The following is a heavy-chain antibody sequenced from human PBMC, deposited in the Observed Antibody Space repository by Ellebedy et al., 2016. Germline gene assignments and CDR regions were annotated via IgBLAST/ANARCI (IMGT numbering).Heavy chain of an antibody. CDR2: VYYSGTT. CDR1: GGSISSSGSY. CDR3: ARDPRRQWLVPHPVDS. D-gene: IGHD6-19*01. J-gene: IGHJ4*02. Sequence: SETLSLTCTVSGGSISSSGSYWSWIRQHPGKGLEWIGNVYYSGTTYYNPSLKSRVSMSVDTSKNQFSLKLGSVTAADTAIYYCARDPRRQWLVPHPVDSWGQGTQVTVSS. V-gene: IGHV4-31*03.